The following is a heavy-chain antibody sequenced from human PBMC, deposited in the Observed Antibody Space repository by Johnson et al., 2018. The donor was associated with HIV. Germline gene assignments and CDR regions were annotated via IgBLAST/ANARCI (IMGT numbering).Heavy chain of an antibody. J-gene: IGHJ3*02. V-gene: IGHV3-15*01. Sequence: EQLVESGGGLVQPGGSLRLSCTASGFTFSNYAMSWVRQAPGKGLEWVGRIKSKTDGGTTDYAAPVKGRFTISRDDSINTLYLQMNSLKTEDTAVYYCVKGGLVGGKEGVGAFDIWGPGTMVTVSS. D-gene: IGHD1-26*01. CDR2: IKSKTDGGTT. CDR1: GFTFSNYA. CDR3: VKGGLVGGKEGVGAFDI.